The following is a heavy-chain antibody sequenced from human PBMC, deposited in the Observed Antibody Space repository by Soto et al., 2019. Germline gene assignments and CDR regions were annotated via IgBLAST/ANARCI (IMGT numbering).Heavy chain of an antibody. CDR1: GFTFSSYS. V-gene: IGHV3-21*01. Sequence: GVLRLSCAASGFTFSSYSMNWVRQAPGKGLEWVSSISSSSSYIYYADSVKGRFTISRDNAKNSLYLQMNSLRAEDTAVYYCARDRMSIYYDSSGYRVHDAFDIWGQGTMVTVSS. J-gene: IGHJ3*02. D-gene: IGHD3-22*01. CDR2: ISSSSSYI. CDR3: ARDRMSIYYDSSGYRVHDAFDI.